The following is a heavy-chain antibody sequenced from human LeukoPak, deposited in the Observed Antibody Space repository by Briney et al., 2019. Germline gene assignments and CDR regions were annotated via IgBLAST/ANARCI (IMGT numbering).Heavy chain of an antibody. CDR1: GFTSSDYW. Sequence: GGSLRLSCAASGFTSSDYWMSWVRQAPGKGLEWVANIKQDGSETYYVDSVKGRFTISRDNAKNTLYLQMNSLRAEDTAVYYCAKDWGRVIGKYYFDYWGQGTLVTVSS. D-gene: IGHD3-16*01. V-gene: IGHV3-7*03. CDR2: IKQDGSET. CDR3: AKDWGRVIGKYYFDY. J-gene: IGHJ4*02.